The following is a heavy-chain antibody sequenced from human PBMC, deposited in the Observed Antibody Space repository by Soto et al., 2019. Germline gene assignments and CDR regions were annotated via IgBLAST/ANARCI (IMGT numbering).Heavy chain of an antibody. CDR1: GFTFSSYA. CDR2: ISGSGGST. J-gene: IGHJ3*02. Sequence: EVQLLESGGGLVQPGGSLRLSCAASGFTFSSYAMSWVRQAPGKGLEWVSAISGSGGSTCYADSVKGRFTISRDNSKHTLELQMNSLRAEDTAVYYCAKSPDCSSTSCYHDAFDIWGQGTMVTVSS. CDR3: AKSPDCSSTSCYHDAFDI. V-gene: IGHV3-23*01. D-gene: IGHD2-2*01.